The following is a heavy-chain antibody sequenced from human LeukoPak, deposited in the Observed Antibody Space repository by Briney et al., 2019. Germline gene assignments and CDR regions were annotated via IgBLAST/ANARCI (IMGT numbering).Heavy chain of an antibody. D-gene: IGHD3-22*01. J-gene: IGHJ4*02. Sequence: GGSLRLSCAASGFTFSSYAMSWVRQAPGKGLEWVSAISGSGGSTYYADSVKGRFTISRDNSKNTLYLQMNSLRAEDTAVYYCAKDPFGRGYPERYFDYWGQGTLVTVSS. CDR2: ISGSGGST. CDR1: GFTFSSYA. CDR3: AKDPFGRGYPERYFDY. V-gene: IGHV3-23*01.